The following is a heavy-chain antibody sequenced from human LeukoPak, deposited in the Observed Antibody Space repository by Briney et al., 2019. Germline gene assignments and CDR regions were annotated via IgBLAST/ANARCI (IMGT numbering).Heavy chain of an antibody. D-gene: IGHD2-2*01. V-gene: IGHV4-34*01. J-gene: IGHJ5*02. CDR2: INHGGST. CDR3: ARDGRYCSSTNCYGGEGWFDP. Sequence: SETLSLTCAVYGGSFSGHYWSWVRQPPGKGLEWIGEINHGGSTTYNPSLKSRVTISVDTSKGQYSLKVTSVTAADTAVYYCARDGRYCSSTNCYGGEGWFDPWGQGTLVTVSS. CDR1: GGSFSGHY.